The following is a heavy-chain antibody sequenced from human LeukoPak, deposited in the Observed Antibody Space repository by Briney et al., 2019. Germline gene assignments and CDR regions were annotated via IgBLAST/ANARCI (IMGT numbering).Heavy chain of an antibody. Sequence: PSETLSLTRAVYGGSFSGYYWSWIRQTPGKGLEWLSYISPGGSTMYYADSVKGRFTISRDNAKNSLYLQMNSLRAEDTAVYYCASLLMAVGSPFDYWGQGALVTVSS. CDR3: ASLLMAVGSPFDY. CDR2: ISPGGSTM. J-gene: IGHJ4*02. CDR1: GGSFSGYY. D-gene: IGHD5-24*01. V-gene: IGHV3-11*01.